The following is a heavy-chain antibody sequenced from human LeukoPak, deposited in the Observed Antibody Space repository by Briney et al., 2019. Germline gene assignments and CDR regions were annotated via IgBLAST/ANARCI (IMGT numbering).Heavy chain of an antibody. V-gene: IGHV3-48*04. D-gene: IGHD2/OR15-2a*01. CDR3: AREIYERYAVFWLDP. Sequence: GGSLRLSCAASGFTFSSYSMNWVRQAPGKGLEWVSYISNSSSTIYYADSVKGRFTISRDNAKNSLYLQMNSLRAEDTAVYYCAREIYERYAVFWLDPWGQGTLVTVSS. CDR1: GFTFSSYS. CDR2: ISNSSSTI. J-gene: IGHJ5*02.